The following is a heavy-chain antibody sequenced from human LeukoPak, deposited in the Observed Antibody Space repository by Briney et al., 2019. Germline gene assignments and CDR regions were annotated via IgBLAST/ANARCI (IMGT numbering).Heavy chain of an antibody. V-gene: IGHV4-39*07. CDR1: GGSIRSLGYS. CDR3: ARSVSAYAGRGWFDP. CDR2: MYYTGTT. Sequence: SETLSLTCSVSGGSIRSLGYSWGWIRQPPGKGLEWIASMYYTGTTYYNPSLKSRVTMSVDTSKNQFSLNLTSVTAADTAVFYRARSVSAYAGRGWFDPWGQGTLVTVSS. D-gene: IGHD5-12*01. J-gene: IGHJ5*02.